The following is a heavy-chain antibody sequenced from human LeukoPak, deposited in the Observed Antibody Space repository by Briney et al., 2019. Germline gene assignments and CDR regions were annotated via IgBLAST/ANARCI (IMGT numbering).Heavy chain of an antibody. CDR3: ARRAIVVVVDYYYYYMDV. D-gene: IGHD2-15*01. Sequence: ASVKVSCKASGYTFTSYYMHWVRQAPGQGLEWMGIINPSGGSTSYAQKFQGRVTMTRDMSTSTVYMELSSLRSEDTAAYYCARRAIVVVVDYYYYYMDVWGKGTTVTVSS. CDR2: INPSGGST. J-gene: IGHJ6*03. V-gene: IGHV1-46*01. CDR1: GYTFTSYY.